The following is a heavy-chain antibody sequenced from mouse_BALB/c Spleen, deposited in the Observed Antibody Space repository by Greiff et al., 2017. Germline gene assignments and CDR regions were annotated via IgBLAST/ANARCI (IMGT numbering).Heavy chain of an antibody. Sequence: EVHLVESGGGLVKPGGSLKLSCAASGFTFSDYYMYWVRQTPEKRLEWVATISDGGSYTYYPDSVKGRFTISRDNAKNNLYLQMSSLKSEDTAMYYCARAYDYDWAWFAYWGQGTLVTVSA. CDR3: ARAYDYDWAWFAY. CDR1: GFTFSDYY. V-gene: IGHV5-4*02. CDR2: ISDGGSYT. D-gene: IGHD2-4*01. J-gene: IGHJ3*01.